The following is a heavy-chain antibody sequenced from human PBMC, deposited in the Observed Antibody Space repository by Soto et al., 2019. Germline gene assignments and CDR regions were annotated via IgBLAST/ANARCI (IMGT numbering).Heavy chain of an antibody. CDR1: GAPITSNY. Sequence: SETLSLTCSVSGAPITSNYWTWIRQPPGKGLEWIGYLDHQGYSNYSPSLRSRVSMSIDTSKYQLSLKVHSVTAADTAVSYCARGPVTGYYDWLDRWGQGTLVTVSS. D-gene: IGHD3-16*01. CDR2: LDHQGYS. J-gene: IGHJ5*02. CDR3: ARGPVTGYYDWLDR. V-gene: IGHV4-59*01.